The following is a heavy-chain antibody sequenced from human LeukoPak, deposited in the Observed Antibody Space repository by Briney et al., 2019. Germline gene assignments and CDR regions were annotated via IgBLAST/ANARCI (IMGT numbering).Heavy chain of an antibody. J-gene: IGHJ4*02. CDR2: IRTSGNT. CDR3: AREGSMTARPFVSIDY. V-gene: IGHV4-4*07. CDR1: GGSISTYY. Sequence: PSETLSLTCTVSGGSISTYYWSWIRQPAGKGLEWIGRIRTSGNTDYNPSLKSRVTMSVDTSKNQFSLKLSSVTAADTVVYYCAREGSMTARPFVSIDYWGQGTLVTISS. D-gene: IGHD6-6*01.